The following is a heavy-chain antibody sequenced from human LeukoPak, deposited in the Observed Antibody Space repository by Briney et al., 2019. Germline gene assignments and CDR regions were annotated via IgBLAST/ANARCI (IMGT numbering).Heavy chain of an antibody. D-gene: IGHD3-3*01. Sequence: GGSLRLSCAASGFTFSSSTMNWVRQAPGKGLEWVSSISGSNTYIKYADSVKGRFTISRDNDKNSLYPQMNSLRAEDTAVYYCARVAWSGYQHYFYYMDVWGKGTTVTVSS. J-gene: IGHJ6*03. V-gene: IGHV3-21*01. CDR3: ARVAWSGYQHYFYYMDV. CDR2: ISGSNTYI. CDR1: GFTFSSST.